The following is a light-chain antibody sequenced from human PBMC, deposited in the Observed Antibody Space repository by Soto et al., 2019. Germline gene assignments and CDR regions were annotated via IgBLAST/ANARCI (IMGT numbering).Light chain of an antibody. V-gene: IGKV1-39*01. J-gene: IGKJ2*01. CDR2: SAS. CDR3: QQSFSSPRT. CDR1: ETIIDY. Sequence: DIQMSQSPSSLSASVGDSVTITCRASETIIDYLNWYQQQPGEAPKLLIFSASSLHSGVPSRFRGSGSGTHFTLTISILQPEDFATYCCQQSFSSPRTFGQGTKLQAK.